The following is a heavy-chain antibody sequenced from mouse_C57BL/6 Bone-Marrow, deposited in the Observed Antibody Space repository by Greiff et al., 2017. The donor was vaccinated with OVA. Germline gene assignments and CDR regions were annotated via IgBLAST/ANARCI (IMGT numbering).Heavy chain of an antibody. V-gene: IGHV1-22*01. Sequence: VQLQQSGPELVKPGASVKMSCKASGYTFTDYNMHWVKQSHGKSLEWIGYINPNNGGTSYNQKFKGKATLTVNKSSSTAYMELRSLTSEDSAVYYCARRGLLRSQVAYWGQGTLVTVSA. D-gene: IGHD1-1*01. CDR1: GYTFTDYN. CDR3: ARRGLLRSQVAY. CDR2: INPNNGGT. J-gene: IGHJ3*01.